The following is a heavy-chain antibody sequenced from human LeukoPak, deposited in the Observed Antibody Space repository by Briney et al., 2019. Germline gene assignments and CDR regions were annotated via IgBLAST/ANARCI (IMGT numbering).Heavy chain of an antibody. CDR2: IKQDGSEK. D-gene: IGHD7-27*01. CDR3: ARDGDVDSTTGAFDI. Sequence: GGSLRLSCAASGFTFSSYWMSWVRQAPGKGLEWVANIKQDGSEKYYVDSVKGRFTISRDNAKNSLYLQMNSLRAEDTAVYYCARDGDVDSTTGAFDIWGQGTMVTVSS. CDR1: GFTFSSYW. J-gene: IGHJ3*02. V-gene: IGHV3-7*01.